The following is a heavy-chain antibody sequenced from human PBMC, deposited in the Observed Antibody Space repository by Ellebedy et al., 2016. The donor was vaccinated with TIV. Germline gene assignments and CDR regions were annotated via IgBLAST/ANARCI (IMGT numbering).Heavy chain of an antibody. CDR1: GFTFSSYW. CDR2: IKQDGSEK. Sequence: GGSLRLSXAASGFTFSSYWMSWVRQAPGKGLEWVANIKQDGSEKYYVDSVKGRFTISRDNAKNSLYLQMNSLRAEGTAVYYCARDMRITMIVVVISWYFDLWGRGTLVTVSS. D-gene: IGHD3-22*01. V-gene: IGHV3-7*01. J-gene: IGHJ2*01. CDR3: ARDMRITMIVVVISWYFDL.